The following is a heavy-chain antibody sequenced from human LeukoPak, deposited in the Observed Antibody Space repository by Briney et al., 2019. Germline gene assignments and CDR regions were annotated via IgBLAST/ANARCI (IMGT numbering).Heavy chain of an antibody. CDR2: IVVGSGNT. CDR3: AAEDGYSYGPDAFDI. Sequence: ASVKVSCKASGFTFTSSAVQWVRQARGQRLEWIGWIVVGSGNTNYAQKFQERVTITRDMSTSTAYMELSSLRSEDTAVYYCAAEDGYSYGPDAFDIWGQGTMVTVSS. D-gene: IGHD5-18*01. J-gene: IGHJ3*02. CDR1: GFTFTSSA. V-gene: IGHV1-58*01.